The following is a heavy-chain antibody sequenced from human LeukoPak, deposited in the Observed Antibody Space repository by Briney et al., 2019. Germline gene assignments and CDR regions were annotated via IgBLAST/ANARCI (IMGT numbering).Heavy chain of an antibody. CDR1: GGPLSTYY. V-gene: IGHV4-59*01. CDR2: IFYSGNS. D-gene: IGHD5-12*01. CDR3: ARDRHSGYDY. J-gene: IGHJ4*02. Sequence: SETLSLTCTVSGGPLSTYYWNWIRQPPGKGLEWIGYIFYSGNSNCNPSLKSRVTMSVDRSKNQFSLNLTSVTAADTAVYYCARDRHSGYDYWGQGALVTVSS.